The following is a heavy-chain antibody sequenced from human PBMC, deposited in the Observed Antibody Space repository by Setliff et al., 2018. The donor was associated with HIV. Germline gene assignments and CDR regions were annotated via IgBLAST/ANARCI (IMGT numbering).Heavy chain of an antibody. CDR3: ARNIEWEPYAFDI. V-gene: IGHV4-59*11. CDR1: GASIRSHY. D-gene: IGHD1-26*01. CDR2: IYYSEST. J-gene: IGHJ3*02. Sequence: SETLSLTCTVSGASIRSHYWSWIRQPPGKRLEWIGNIYYSESTNYNPSLKSRVTISVDTSKNQFSLKLTSVTAADTAVYHCARNIEWEPYAFDIWGQGTMVTVSS.